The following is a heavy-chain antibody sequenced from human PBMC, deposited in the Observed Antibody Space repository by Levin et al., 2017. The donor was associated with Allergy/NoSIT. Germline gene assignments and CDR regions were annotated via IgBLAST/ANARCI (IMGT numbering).Heavy chain of an antibody. CDR1: GFTFSSYW. V-gene: IGHV3-7*04. CDR3: ARAIPLTMVRGVGGDY. J-gene: IGHJ4*02. Sequence: GGSLRLSCAASGFTFSSYWMSWVRQAPGKGLEWVANIKQDGSEKYYVDSVKGRFTISRDNAKNSLYLQMNSLRAEDTAVYYCARAIPLTMVRGVGGDYWGQGTLVTVSS. D-gene: IGHD3-10*01. CDR2: IKQDGSEK.